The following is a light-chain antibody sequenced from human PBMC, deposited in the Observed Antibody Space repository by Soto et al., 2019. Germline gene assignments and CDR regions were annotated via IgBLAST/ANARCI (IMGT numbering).Light chain of an antibody. CDR3: CSYAGSFTFDV. V-gene: IGLV2-23*03. Sequence: QSALTQPASLSGSPGQSITISCTGTSSDVGNYNLVSWYQQFPGKAPKLIIYEGSRRPSGVSNRFSGAKSGNTASLTISGLQAEDEADYYCCSYAGSFTFDVFGGWNKLTVL. J-gene: IGLJ2*01. CDR1: SSDVGNYNL. CDR2: EGS.